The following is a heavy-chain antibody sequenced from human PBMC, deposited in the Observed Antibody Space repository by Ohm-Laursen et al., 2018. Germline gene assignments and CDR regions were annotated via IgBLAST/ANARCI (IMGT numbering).Heavy chain of an antibody. CDR3: ARDGGSGWYDY. D-gene: IGHD6-19*01. J-gene: IGHJ4*02. CDR2: ISTSGIT. CDR1: GGSISSYY. Sequence: TLSLTCTVSGGSISSYYWNWIRQPAGKGLEWIGRISTSGITNYNPSLKSRVTMSVDTSKNQFSLKLSFVTAADTAVYYCARDGGSGWYDYWGQGTLLTVSS. V-gene: IGHV4-4*07.